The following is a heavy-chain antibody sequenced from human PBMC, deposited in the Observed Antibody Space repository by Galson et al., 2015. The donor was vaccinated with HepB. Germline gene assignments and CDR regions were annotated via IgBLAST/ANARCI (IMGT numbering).Heavy chain of an antibody. V-gene: IGHV3-7*01. D-gene: IGHD1-26*01. J-gene: IGHJ5*02. CDR3: ARDRHSGIWFLPPRENAVRP. CDR2: IKQDGSEK. CDR1: GFTFSSYW. Sequence: SLRLSCAASGFTFSSYWMSWVRQAPGKGLEWVANIKQDGSEKYYVDSVKGRFTISRDNAKNSLYLQMNSLRAEDTAVYYCARDRHSGIWFLPPRENAVRPWGQGTLVTVSS.